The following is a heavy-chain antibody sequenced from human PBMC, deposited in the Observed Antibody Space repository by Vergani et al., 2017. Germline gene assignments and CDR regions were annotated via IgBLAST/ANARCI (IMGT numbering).Heavy chain of an antibody. CDR1: GFTFSSYS. D-gene: IGHD3-22*01. V-gene: IGHV3-48*04. CDR3: ARTWYYYDSSGFAFDI. Sequence: EVQLVESGGGLVQPGGSLRLSCAASGFTFSSYSMNWVRQAPGKGLEWVSYISSSSSTIYYADSVKGRFTISRDNAKNSLYLQMNSLRAEDKAVYYCARTWYYYDSSGFAFDIWGQGTMVTVSS. CDR2: ISSSSSTI. J-gene: IGHJ3*02.